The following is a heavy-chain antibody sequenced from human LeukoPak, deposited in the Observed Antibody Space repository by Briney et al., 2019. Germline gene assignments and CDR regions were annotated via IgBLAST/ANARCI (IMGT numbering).Heavy chain of an antibody. Sequence: SETLSLTCTVSAGSISSSNYYWGWIRQPPGKGLEWIGSIYYSGRTYYNPSLKSRVTISVDTSKKQFSLKLSSVTAADTAVYYCARDLRSGGVTYGQDSWGQGTLVTVSS. CDR2: IYYSGRT. D-gene: IGHD5-18*01. V-gene: IGHV4-39*02. J-gene: IGHJ4*02. CDR1: AGSISSSNYY. CDR3: ARDLRSGGVTYGQDS.